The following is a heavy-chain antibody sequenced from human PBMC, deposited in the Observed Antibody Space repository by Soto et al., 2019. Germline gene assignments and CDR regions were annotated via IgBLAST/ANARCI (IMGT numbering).Heavy chain of an antibody. CDR1: GGSVSSGSYY. Sequence: QVQLQESGPGLLKPSETLSLTCTVSGGSVSSGSYYWSWNRQPPGKGLEWIGYIYYSGSTNYNPSLKSRVTISVDTSKNQFSLKLSSVTAADTAVYYCARDGVARRFDYWGQGTLVTVSS. CDR2: IYYSGST. V-gene: IGHV4-61*01. CDR3: ARDGVARRFDY. J-gene: IGHJ4*02. D-gene: IGHD3-3*01.